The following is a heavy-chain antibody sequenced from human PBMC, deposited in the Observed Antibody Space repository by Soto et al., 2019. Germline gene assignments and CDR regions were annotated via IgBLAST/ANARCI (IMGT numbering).Heavy chain of an antibody. V-gene: IGHV3-23*01. D-gene: IGHD3-3*01. CDR1: GFAFNSYA. J-gene: IGHJ5*02. CDR2: INNSGGST. Sequence: GGSLRLSCVASGFAFNSYAMTWVRQAPGKGLEWVSTINNSGGSTYYADSVKGRFTISRENSKNTLYMQMTTLTAEDTAIYYCTKEHDFGYYGWFDPGGQGTLVTGTS. CDR3: TKEHDFGYYGWFDP.